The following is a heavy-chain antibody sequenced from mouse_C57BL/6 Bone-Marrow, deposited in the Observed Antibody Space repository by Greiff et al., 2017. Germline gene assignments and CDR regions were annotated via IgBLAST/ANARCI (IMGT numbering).Heavy chain of an antibody. CDR1: GYAFSSSW. CDR2: IYPGDGDT. CDR3: ARGGSGYGY. Sequence: QVQLQQSGPELVKPGASVKISCKASGYAFSSSWMNWVKQRPGKGLEWIGRIYPGDGDTNYNGKFKGKATLTADKSSSPAYMQLSSLTSEDSAVYFCARGGSGYGYWGQGTTLTVSS. D-gene: IGHD3-2*02. J-gene: IGHJ2*01. V-gene: IGHV1-82*01.